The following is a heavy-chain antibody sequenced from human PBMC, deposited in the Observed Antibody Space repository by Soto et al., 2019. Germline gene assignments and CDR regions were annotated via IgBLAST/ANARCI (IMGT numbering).Heavy chain of an antibody. CDR2: IYWDDDK. CDR1: GFSLSTSGVG. CDR3: AHSLIPNWGSRGAFDY. Sequence: QITLKESGPTLVKPTQTLTLTCTFSGFSLSTSGVGVGWIRQPPGEALEWLALIYWDDDKRYSPSLKSRLTITKDTSKNQVVLTMTNMDPVDTATYYCAHSLIPNWGSRGAFDYWGQATLATVSS. V-gene: IGHV2-5*02. J-gene: IGHJ4*02. D-gene: IGHD7-27*01.